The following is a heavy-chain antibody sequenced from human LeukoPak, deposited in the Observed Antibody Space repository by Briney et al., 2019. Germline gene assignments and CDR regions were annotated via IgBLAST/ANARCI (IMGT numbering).Heavy chain of an antibody. CDR2: IYYSGNT. J-gene: IGHJ4*02. CDR3: ARRAMVRGGTYFDY. D-gene: IGHD3-10*01. CDR1: GGSISSSNYY. Sequence: NPSETLSLTCTVSGGSISSSNYYWGWIRQPPGKGLEWIGSIYYSGNTYYNPSLKSRVTISVDTSKNQFSLKLSSVTAADTAVYYCARRAMVRGGTYFDYWGQGTLVTVSS. V-gene: IGHV4-39*01.